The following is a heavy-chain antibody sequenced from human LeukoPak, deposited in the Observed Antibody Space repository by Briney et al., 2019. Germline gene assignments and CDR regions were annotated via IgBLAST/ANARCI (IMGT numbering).Heavy chain of an antibody. CDR1: GFGVSSNY. D-gene: IGHD5/OR15-5a*01. CDR3: AKDRVYMGPDYFDY. J-gene: IGHJ4*02. CDR2: IYNGEST. Sequence: GGSLRLSCAASGFGVSSNYMSWVRQAPGKGLEWVSVIYNGESTKYADSVKGRFTISSDNSKNTLYLQMNSLRAEDTAVYYCAKDRVYMGPDYFDYWGQGTLVTVSS. V-gene: IGHV3-53*01.